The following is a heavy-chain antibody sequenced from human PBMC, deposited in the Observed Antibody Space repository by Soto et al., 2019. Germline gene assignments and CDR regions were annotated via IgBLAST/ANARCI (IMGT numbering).Heavy chain of an antibody. J-gene: IGHJ6*02. V-gene: IGHV1-18*04. CDR1: GYTFTSYG. CDR2: ISAYNGNT. D-gene: IGHD6-19*01. CDR3: ARESSGIAVAGGGGYYYYYGMDV. Sequence: RASEKVSCKASGYTFTSYGISWVRQAPGQGLEWMGWISAYNGNTNYAQKLQGRVTMTTDTSTSTAYMELRSLRSDDTAVYYCARESSGIAVAGGGGYYYYYGMDVWGQGTTVTVSS.